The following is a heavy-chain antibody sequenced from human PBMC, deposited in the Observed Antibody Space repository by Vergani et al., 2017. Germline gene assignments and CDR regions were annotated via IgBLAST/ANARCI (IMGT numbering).Heavy chain of an antibody. J-gene: IGHJ4*02. V-gene: IGHV5-51*01. CDR3: ARRTRGVATTYYFDY. CDR1: GYSFTSYW. Sequence: EVQLVQSGAEVKKPGESLKISCKGSGYSFTSYWIGWVRQMPGKGLEGMGIIYPGDSDTRYSPSFRGQVTISADKSISTAYLQWSSLKASDTAMYYCARRTRGVATTYYFDYWGQGTLVTVSS. D-gene: IGHD5-12*01. CDR2: IYPGDSDT.